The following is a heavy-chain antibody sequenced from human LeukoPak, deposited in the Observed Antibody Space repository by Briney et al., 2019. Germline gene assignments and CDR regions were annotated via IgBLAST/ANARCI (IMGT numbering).Heavy chain of an antibody. CDR2: INPNDGDT. CDR3: ARANFLYCSSSTCLFDY. J-gene: IGHJ4*02. V-gene: IGHV1-2*02. D-gene: IGHD2-2*01. Sequence: ASVKVSCKASGYTFTDYYMHWVRQAPGQGFEWMGWINPNDGDTNYVQKFQGRVTMTRDTSISTAHMGVSRLRSDDTAVYYCARANFLYCSSSTCLFDYWGQGTLVTASS. CDR1: GYTFTDYY.